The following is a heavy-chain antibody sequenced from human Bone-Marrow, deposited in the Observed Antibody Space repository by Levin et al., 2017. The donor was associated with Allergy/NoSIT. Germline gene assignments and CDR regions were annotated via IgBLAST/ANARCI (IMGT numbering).Heavy chain of an antibody. Sequence: GGSLRLSCVASGFIFSNYGMQWVRQTPGKGLDWVAVIAHDGTVSYYADSVRGRFTISRDNSRNMLWLQMNSLRAEDTAVYFCAKESTPMAAQYFDSWGQGTLVTVSP. CDR1: GFIFSNYG. D-gene: IGHD5-18*01. CDR2: IAHDGTVS. V-gene: IGHV3-30*18. CDR3: AKESTPMAAQYFDS. J-gene: IGHJ4*02.